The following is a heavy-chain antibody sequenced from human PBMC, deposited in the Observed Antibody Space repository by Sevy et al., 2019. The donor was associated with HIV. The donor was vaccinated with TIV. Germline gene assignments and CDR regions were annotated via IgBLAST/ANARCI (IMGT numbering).Heavy chain of an antibody. CDR3: AKSYFGSGTSYGMDL. Sequence: GGSLGLSCAVSGFTFRNFWMSWVRQAPGKGLEWVANIRQVGSEKYYVDSVRGRFTISRDNAKNSLFLQLNSLRADDTAIYYCAKSYFGSGTSYGMDLWGRGTTVTVSS. CDR2: IRQVGSEK. CDR1: GFTFRNFW. D-gene: IGHD3-10*01. V-gene: IGHV3-7*01. J-gene: IGHJ6*02.